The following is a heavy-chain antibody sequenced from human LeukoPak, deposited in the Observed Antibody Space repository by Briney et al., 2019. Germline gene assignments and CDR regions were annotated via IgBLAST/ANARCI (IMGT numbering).Heavy chain of an antibody. V-gene: IGHV5-10-1*01. Sequence: GESLKISCKGSGYSFTSYWISWVRQMPGKGREWRGRIDPSDSYTNYSPSFQGHVTISADKSISTAYLQWSSLKASDTAMYYCASNYGDYEGDFDYWGQGTLVTVSS. D-gene: IGHD4-17*01. CDR1: GYSFTSYW. J-gene: IGHJ4*02. CDR3: ASNYGDYEGDFDY. CDR2: IDPSDSYT.